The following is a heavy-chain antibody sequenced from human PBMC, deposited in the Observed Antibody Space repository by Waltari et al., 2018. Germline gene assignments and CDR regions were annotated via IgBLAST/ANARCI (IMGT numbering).Heavy chain of an antibody. J-gene: IGHJ4*02. V-gene: IGHV1-69*13. D-gene: IGHD6-19*01. CDR2: IIPIFGTA. Sequence: QVQLVQSGAEVKKPGASVKVSCKASGYTFTSYAMHWVRQAPGQRLEWMGRIIPIFGTANYAQKFQGRVTITAEKSTSTAYMELSSLRSEDTAVYYCASGYSSGWHFDYWGQGTLVTVSS. CDR1: GYTFTSYA. CDR3: ASGYSSGWHFDY.